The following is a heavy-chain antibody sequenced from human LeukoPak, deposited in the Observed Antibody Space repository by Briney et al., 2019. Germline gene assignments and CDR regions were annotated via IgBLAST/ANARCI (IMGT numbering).Heavy chain of an antibody. CDR3: ARFMVAAFDY. J-gene: IGHJ4*02. D-gene: IGHD2-15*01. CDR2: IYYSGST. V-gene: IGHV4-59*01. Sequence: SETLSLTCTVSRVSINSYYWSWIRQPPGKGLEWIGYIYYSGSTNYNPSLKSRVTMSVDTSKNQFSLKLSSVTAADTAVYFCARFMVAAFDYWGQGTLVTVSS. CDR1: RVSINSYY.